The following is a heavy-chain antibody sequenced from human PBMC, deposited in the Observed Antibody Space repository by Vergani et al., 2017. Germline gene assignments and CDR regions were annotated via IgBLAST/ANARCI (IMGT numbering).Heavy chain of an antibody. J-gene: IGHJ4*02. V-gene: IGHV4-34*01. CDR2: TYYSGIP. CDR1: GGSFSGYY. CDR3: AGSRGTIFGVVISMDD. D-gene: IGHD3-3*01. Sequence: QVQLQQWGAGLLKPSETLSLTCAVHGGSFSGYYWGRIPQPPGKGLEWIGSTYYSGIPYYNPSLKSRVTISVDTSKNQFSLKLSSVTAADTAVYYCAGSRGTIFGVVISMDDGGQGSLVTVSS.